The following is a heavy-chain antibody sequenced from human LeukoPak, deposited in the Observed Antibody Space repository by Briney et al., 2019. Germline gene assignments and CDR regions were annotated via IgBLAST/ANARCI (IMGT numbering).Heavy chain of an antibody. Sequence: GGSLRLSCAASGFTVSSNYMSWVRQAPGKGLEWVSVIYSGGSTYYADSVKGRFTISRDNSKNTLYLQMSSLRAEDTAVYYCARDSGVGASPVDAFDIWGQGTMVTVSS. D-gene: IGHD1-26*01. CDR3: ARDSGVGASPVDAFDI. J-gene: IGHJ3*02. CDR2: IYSGGST. CDR1: GFTVSSNY. V-gene: IGHV3-53*01.